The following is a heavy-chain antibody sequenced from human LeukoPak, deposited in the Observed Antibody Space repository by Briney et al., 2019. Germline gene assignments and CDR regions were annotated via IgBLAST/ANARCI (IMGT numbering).Heavy chain of an antibody. D-gene: IGHD6-13*01. V-gene: IGHV3-48*04. CDR1: GFIFSSYS. CDR3: AKDISLGFRWSTFDF. J-gene: IGHJ4*02. Sequence: PGGSLRLSCAASGFIFSSYSMNWVRQAPGKGLEWVSYISSSSSTIYYADSVKGRFTISRDNAKNSLYLQMNSLRAEDTALYYCAKDISLGFRWSTFDFWGQGTLVTVSS. CDR2: ISSSSSTI.